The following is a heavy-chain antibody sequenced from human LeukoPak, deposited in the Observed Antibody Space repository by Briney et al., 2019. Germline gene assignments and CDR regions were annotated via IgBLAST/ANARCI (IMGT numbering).Heavy chain of an antibody. D-gene: IGHD2/OR15-2a*01. CDR2: ISSSSSYI. CDR1: GFTFSSYS. CDR3: ARVVTTFHFDY. J-gene: IGHJ4*02. Sequence: GGPLRLSCAASGFTFSSYSMNWVRQAPGKGLEWVSSISSSSSYIYYADSVKGRFTISRDNAKNSLYLQMNSLRAEDTAVYYCARVVTTFHFDYRGQGTLVTVSS. V-gene: IGHV3-21*01.